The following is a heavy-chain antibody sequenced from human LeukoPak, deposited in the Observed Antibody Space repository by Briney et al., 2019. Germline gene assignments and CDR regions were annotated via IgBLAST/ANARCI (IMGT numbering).Heavy chain of an antibody. V-gene: IGHV3-48*04. Sequence: SGGSLRLSCSASGFTFSAYTMNWVRQAPGQGLEWVSYISSGSSSVYYADSVKGRFTISRDNAKNSLYLQMNSLRAEDTAVYYCARPVDYNAGDYWDQGTLVTVSS. CDR2: ISSGSSSV. D-gene: IGHD5-12*01. CDR1: GFTFSAYT. J-gene: IGHJ4*02. CDR3: ARPVDYNAGDY.